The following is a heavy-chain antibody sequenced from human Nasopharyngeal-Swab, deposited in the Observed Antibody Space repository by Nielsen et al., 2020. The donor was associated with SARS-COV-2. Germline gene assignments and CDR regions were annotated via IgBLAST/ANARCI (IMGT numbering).Heavy chain of an antibody. J-gene: IGHJ4*02. CDR3: ARAVVWVGAAPSAVWGYFDY. V-gene: IGHV4-30-4*01. D-gene: IGHD2-15*01. Sequence: RQAPGKGLAWIGYIYYSGSTYYNPSLKSRVTISVDTSKNQFSLKLSSVTAADTAVYYCARAVVWVGAAPSAVWGYFDYWGQGTLVTVSS. CDR2: IYYSGST.